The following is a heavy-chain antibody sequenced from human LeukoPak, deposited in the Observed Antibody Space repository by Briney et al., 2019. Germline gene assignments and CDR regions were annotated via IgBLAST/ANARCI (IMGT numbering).Heavy chain of an antibody. Sequence: GESLKISCKGSGYSFSNYWIGWVRQMPGKGLEWMGIIYPGDSDTRYSPSFQGQVTISADKSISTAYLQWSSLKASDTAMYYCARLLRNIAAAVYYFDYWGQGTLVTVSS. D-gene: IGHD6-13*01. CDR2: IYPGDSDT. J-gene: IGHJ4*02. CDR3: ARLLRNIAAAVYYFDY. V-gene: IGHV5-51*01. CDR1: GYSFSNYW.